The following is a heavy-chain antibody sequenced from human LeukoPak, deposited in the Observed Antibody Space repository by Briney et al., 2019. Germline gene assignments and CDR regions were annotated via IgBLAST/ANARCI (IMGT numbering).Heavy chain of an antibody. D-gene: IGHD3-3*01. J-gene: IGHJ6*03. CDR2: INHSGST. V-gene: IGHV4-34*01. Sequence: SETLSLTCTVSGGSISTYYWSWIRQPPGKGLEWIGEINHSGSTNYNPSLKSRVTISVDTSKNQFSLKLSSVTAADTAVYYCARGIPASFWSGYYTSRFYYYMDVWGKGTTVTVSS. CDR1: GGSISTYY. CDR3: ARGIPASFWSGYYTSRFYYYMDV.